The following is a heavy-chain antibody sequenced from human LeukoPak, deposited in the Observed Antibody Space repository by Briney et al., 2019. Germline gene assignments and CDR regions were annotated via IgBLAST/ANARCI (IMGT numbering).Heavy chain of an antibody. CDR3: AKVIALDTSMGIFDY. Sequence: PGGSLRLSCAASGFTFSDYYMSWIRQAPGKGLEWVSAITGGGTTYHADSLRGRFSISRDNSKNTLYLQMNSLRAEDTAIYYCAKVIALDTSMGIFDYWGQGTLVTVSS. J-gene: IGHJ4*02. CDR1: GFTFSDYY. V-gene: IGHV3-53*01. CDR2: ITGGGTT. D-gene: IGHD5-18*01.